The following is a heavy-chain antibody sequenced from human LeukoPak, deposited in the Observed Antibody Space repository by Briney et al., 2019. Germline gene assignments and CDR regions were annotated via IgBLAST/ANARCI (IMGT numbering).Heavy chain of an antibody. CDR3: ARHAYDYVWGSYRYTGKPTPYYYYYYMDV. CDR1: GYSFTSYW. D-gene: IGHD3-16*02. J-gene: IGHJ6*03. CDR2: IYPGDSDT. Sequence: GESLKISCKGSGYSFTSYWIGWVRQMPGKGLEWMGIIYPGDSDTRYSPSFQGQVTISADKSISTAYLQWSSLKASDTAMYYCARHAYDYVWGSYRYTGKPTPYYYYYYMDVWGKGTTVTISS. V-gene: IGHV5-51*01.